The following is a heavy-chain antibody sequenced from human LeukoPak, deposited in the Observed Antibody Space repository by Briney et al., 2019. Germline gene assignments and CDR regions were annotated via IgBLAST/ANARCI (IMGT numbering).Heavy chain of an antibody. CDR1: GGSISSSSYY. V-gene: IGHV4-39*07. D-gene: IGHD3-3*01. CDR2: IYHSETT. CDR3: ARGFKGTFDI. J-gene: IGHJ3*02. Sequence: SETLSLTCTVSGGSISSSSYYWGWIRQPPGKGLEWIGNIYHSETTYYNPSLKSRVTISVDTSKNQFSLKVSSVTAADTAVYYCARGFKGTFDIWGQGTMVTVSS.